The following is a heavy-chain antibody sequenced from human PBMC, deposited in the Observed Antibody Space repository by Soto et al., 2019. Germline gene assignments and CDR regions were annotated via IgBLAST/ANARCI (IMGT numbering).Heavy chain of an antibody. Sequence: QVQLQESGPGLVKPSQTLSLTCTVSGGSISSGGYYWSWIRQHPGKGLEWIGYIYYSGSTYYNPSHKIVVTMSVDTFKNHFPLRLSSVTAADTTVYYCARVFSVDYGSGSKFDYWGQGTLVTVSS. CDR2: IYYSGST. CDR1: GGSISSGGYY. J-gene: IGHJ4*02. D-gene: IGHD3-10*01. CDR3: ARVFSVDYGSGSKFDY. V-gene: IGHV4-31*01.